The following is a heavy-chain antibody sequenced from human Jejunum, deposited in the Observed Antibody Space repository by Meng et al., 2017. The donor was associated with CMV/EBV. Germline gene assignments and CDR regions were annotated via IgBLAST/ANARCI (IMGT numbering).Heavy chain of an antibody. CDR2: IYYYGGST. CDR3: ARMEKGRYFDL. CDR1: GDSISRTAYF. J-gene: IGHJ2*01. V-gene: IGHV4-39*07. Sequence: CSGSGDSISRTAYFWGWIRQPPGKGLEWIGTIYYYGGSTYYNPSLNSGVTISVDTSNNQFSLKLYSVTAADTAVYYCARMEKGRYFDLWGRGTLVTVSS. D-gene: IGHD3-3*01.